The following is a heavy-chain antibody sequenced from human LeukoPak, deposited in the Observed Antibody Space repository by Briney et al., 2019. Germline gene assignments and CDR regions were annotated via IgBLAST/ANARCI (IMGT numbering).Heavy chain of an antibody. CDR2: IYTSGST. V-gene: IGHV4-61*02. J-gene: IGHJ4*02. CDR3: ARDFRVYTTGWYYFDY. Sequence: SETLSLTCTVSSGSLSSGSYYWSWIRQPAGKGLEWIGRIYTSGSTGYNPSLKSRVTISIDTSKNQFSLKLTSVTAADTAMYYCARDFRVYTTGWYYFDYWGQGTLVTVSS. D-gene: IGHD6-19*01. CDR1: SGSLSSGSYY.